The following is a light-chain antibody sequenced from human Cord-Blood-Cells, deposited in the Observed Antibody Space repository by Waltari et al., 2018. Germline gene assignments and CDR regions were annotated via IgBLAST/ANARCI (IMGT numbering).Light chain of an antibody. CDR3: NSRDSSGNHWV. CDR2: GKN. CDR1: SPRTDS. Sequence: SSELTPDPSVSVALGRAVRITCQRDSPRTDSPSRYQQKPGQAPVLVIYGKNNRPSGIPDRFSGSSSGNTASLTITGAQAEDEADYYCNSRDSSGNHWVFGGGTKLTVL. J-gene: IGLJ3*02. V-gene: IGLV3-19*01.